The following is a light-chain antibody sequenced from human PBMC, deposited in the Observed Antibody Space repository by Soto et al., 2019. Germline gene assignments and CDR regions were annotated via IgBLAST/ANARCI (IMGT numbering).Light chain of an antibody. V-gene: IGKV1-5*01. CDR1: QTISSW. Sequence: DIQMTQSPSPLSASVGDRVTITCRSSQTISSWLAWHQQKPGKAPKLLIYDASSLESGVPSRFSGSGSGTEFTLTISSLEPEDFAVYYCQHHSNWPPITLGQGTRLEIK. CDR2: DAS. CDR3: QHHSNWPPIT. J-gene: IGKJ5*01.